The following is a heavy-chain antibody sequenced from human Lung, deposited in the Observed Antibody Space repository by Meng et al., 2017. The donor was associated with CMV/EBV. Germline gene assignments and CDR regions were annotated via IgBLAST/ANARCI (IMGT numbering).Heavy chain of an antibody. D-gene: IGHD1-1*01. CDR1: GFTFSNAW. CDR3: IWNDLGDY. CDR2: IKSKTDGETT. Sequence: AQLVGSGGGLVTPGGSLSLSFAGSGFTFSNAWMSWVRQAPGKGLEWVGRIKSKTDGETTDYTAPVTGRLTISRDDSKNTLYLQMNSLKTEDTAVYYCIWNDLGDYWGQGTLVTVSS. J-gene: IGHJ4*02. V-gene: IGHV3-15*01.